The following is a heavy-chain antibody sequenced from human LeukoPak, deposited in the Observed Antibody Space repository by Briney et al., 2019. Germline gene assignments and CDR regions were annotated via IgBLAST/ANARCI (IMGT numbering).Heavy chain of an antibody. CDR3: ARESRREGYNPAYYYYYYMDV. CDR2: AYYSGST. CDR1: GGSIRSYY. V-gene: IGHV4-59*01. D-gene: IGHD5-24*01. J-gene: IGHJ6*03. Sequence: SETLSLTCTVSGGSIRSYYWSRIRQPPGKGLEWIGYAYYSGSTNYNPSLKSRVTISVDMSKNQFSLRLSSVTSADTAAYYCARESRREGYNPAYYYYYYMDVWGKGTTVTVSS.